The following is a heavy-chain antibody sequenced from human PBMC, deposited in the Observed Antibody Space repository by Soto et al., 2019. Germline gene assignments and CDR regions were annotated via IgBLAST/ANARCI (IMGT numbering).Heavy chain of an antibody. J-gene: IGHJ4*02. CDR1: GYSFTSLD. D-gene: IGHD1-26*01. V-gene: IGHV1-8*01. CDR3: ARGVTAGVDY. CDR2: MQPRSGRT. Sequence: QVQLVQSGAEVREPGASVKVSCKASGYSFTSLDINWVRQTTGQGLEWMGWMQPRSGRTGYAQKFQGIVTMTRDTSINTAYMELSSLTSDATAFYYCARGVTAGVDYWGQGTLVTVSS.